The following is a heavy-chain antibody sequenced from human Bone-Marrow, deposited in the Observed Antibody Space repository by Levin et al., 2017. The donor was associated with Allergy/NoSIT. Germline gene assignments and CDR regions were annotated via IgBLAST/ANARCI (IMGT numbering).Heavy chain of an antibody. V-gene: IGHV1-69*13. J-gene: IGHJ6*02. CDR3: ARATTVVKTIAYYYGMDV. CDR1: GGTFSSYA. Sequence: ASVKVSCKASGGTFSSYAISWVRQAPGQGLEWMGGIIPIFGTANYAQKFLGRVTITADESTSTAYMELSSLRSEDTAVYYCARATTVVKTIAYYYGMDVWGQGTTVTVSS. CDR2: IIPIFGTA. D-gene: IGHD4-23*01.